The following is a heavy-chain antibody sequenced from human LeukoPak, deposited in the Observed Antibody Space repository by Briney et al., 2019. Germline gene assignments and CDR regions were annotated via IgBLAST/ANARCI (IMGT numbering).Heavy chain of an antibody. V-gene: IGHV1-69*04. D-gene: IGHD3-16*01. CDR1: GGTFGSYA. CDR2: IIPILGIA. CDR3: ARVEYDYVWGSHFDY. J-gene: IGHJ4*02. Sequence: SVKVSWKASGGTFGSYAISWVRQAPGQGLEWMGRIIPILGIANYAQKFQGRVTITADKSTSTAYMELSSLRSEDTAVYYCARVEYDYVWGSHFDYWGQGTLVTVSS.